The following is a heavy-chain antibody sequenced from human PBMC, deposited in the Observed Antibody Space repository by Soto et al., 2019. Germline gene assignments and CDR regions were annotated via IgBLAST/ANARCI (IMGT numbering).Heavy chain of an antibody. CDR2: IIPMFGTA. CDR1: GDTFSSYA. CDR3: ARVGPAHYYDSSGYYSPLDY. J-gene: IGHJ4*02. D-gene: IGHD3-22*01. Sequence: QVQLVQSGAEVKKPGSSVKVSCKASGDTFSSYAINWVRQAPGQGLEWMVGIIPMFGTANYAQKFKGRVTITAGESTSTVYMEVSSMRSEDTAVYYCARVGPAHYYDSSGYYSPLDYWGQGTLVTVSS. V-gene: IGHV1-69*01.